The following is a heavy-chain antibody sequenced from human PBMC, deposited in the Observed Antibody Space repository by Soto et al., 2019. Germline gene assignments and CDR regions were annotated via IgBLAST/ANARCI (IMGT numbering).Heavy chain of an antibody. CDR2: ISTHNGDT. J-gene: IGHJ6*02. D-gene: IGHD2-15*01. V-gene: IGHV1-18*01. CDR1: GYSFTTYG. CDR3: AREGSRPYYYYGMDV. Sequence: QVQLVQSGGEVKKPGASVKVSCKTSGYSFTTYGISWVRQAPGQGLEWIGWISTHNGDTEFAQNFQGRVTMTTDTSTPTAYMELRSLRSDDTAVYYCAREGSRPYYYYGMDVWGPGTTVTVSS.